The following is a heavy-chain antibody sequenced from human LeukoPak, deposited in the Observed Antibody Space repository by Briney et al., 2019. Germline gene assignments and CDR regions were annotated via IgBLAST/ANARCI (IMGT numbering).Heavy chain of an antibody. CDR3: ARVGQVGAPNFDY. D-gene: IGHD1-26*01. CDR1: GYTFTGYY. Sequence: ASVKVSCKASGYTFTGYYMHWVRQAPGQGLEWMGWINPNSGGTNYAQKFQGRVTMTRDTSISTAYMELSRLRSDDTAVYYCARVGQVGAPNFDYWGQGTLVTVSS. CDR2: INPNSGGT. V-gene: IGHV1-2*02. J-gene: IGHJ4*02.